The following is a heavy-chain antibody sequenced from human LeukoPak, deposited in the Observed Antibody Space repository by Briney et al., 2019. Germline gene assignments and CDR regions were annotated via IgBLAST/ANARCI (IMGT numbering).Heavy chain of an antibody. CDR2: INHSGST. J-gene: IGHJ5*02. Sequence: SETLSLTCAVYGGSFSGYYWSWIRQPPGKGLEWIGEINHSGSTNYNPSLKSRVTISVDTSKSQFSLKLSFVTAADTAVYYCARSRGRYGSGSDYRFDPWGQGTLVTVSS. V-gene: IGHV4-34*01. D-gene: IGHD3-10*01. CDR1: GGSFSGYY. CDR3: ARSRGRYGSGSDYRFDP.